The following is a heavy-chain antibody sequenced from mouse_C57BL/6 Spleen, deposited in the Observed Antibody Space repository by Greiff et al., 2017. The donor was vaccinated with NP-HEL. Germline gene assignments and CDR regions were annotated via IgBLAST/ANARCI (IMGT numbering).Heavy chain of an antibody. D-gene: IGHD1-1*02. Sequence: EVQLQESGPGLVKPSQSLSLTCSVTGYSITSGYYWNWIRQFPGNKLEWMGYISYDGSNNYNPSLKNRISITRDTSKNQFFLKLNSVTTEDTATYYCARDKLWWDYWGQGTTLTVSS. CDR2: ISYDGSN. J-gene: IGHJ2*01. CDR3: ARDKLWWDY. CDR1: GYSITSGYY. V-gene: IGHV3-6*01.